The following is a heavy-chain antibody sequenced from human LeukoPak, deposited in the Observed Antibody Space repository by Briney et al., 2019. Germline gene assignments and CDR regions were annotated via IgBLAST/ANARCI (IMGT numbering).Heavy chain of an antibody. D-gene: IGHD5-18*01. CDR3: ARDPGYSYGYGMDV. J-gene: IGHJ6*02. V-gene: IGHV3-33*01. CDR2: IWYDGSNK. CDR1: GFTFSSYG. Sequence: GGSLRLSCAASGFTFSSYGMHWVRQAPGKGLEWVAVIWYDGSNKYYADSVKGRFTISRDNSKNTLYLQMNSLRAEDTAVYYCARDPGYSYGYGMDVWGQGTRSPSP.